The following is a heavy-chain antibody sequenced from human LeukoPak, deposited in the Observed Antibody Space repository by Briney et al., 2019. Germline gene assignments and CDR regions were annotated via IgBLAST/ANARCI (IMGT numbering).Heavy chain of an antibody. J-gene: IGHJ6*02. CDR1: GFTFSNAW. V-gene: IGHV3-15*01. CDR3: TTDRGAAMVISDYYYYGMDV. Sequence: GGSLRLSCAASGFTFSNAWMSWVRQAPGKGLEWVGRIKSKTDGGTTDYAAPVKGRFTISRDDSKNTLYLQMNSLKTEDTAVYYCTTDRGAAMVISDYYYYGMDVWGQGTTVTASS. D-gene: IGHD5-18*01. CDR2: IKSKTDGGTT.